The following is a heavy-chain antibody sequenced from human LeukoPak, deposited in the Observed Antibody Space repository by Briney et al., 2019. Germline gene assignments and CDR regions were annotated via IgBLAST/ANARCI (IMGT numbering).Heavy chain of an antibody. CDR2: ISSSSSTI. Sequence: GGYLRLYCAASGFTFSSYSMNWVRQAPGKGLEWVSYISSSSSTIYYADSVKGRFTISRDNAKNSLYLQMNSLRAEDTAVYYCARDPNGNYVGAFDFQRWGQGTLVTVSS. V-gene: IGHV3-48*01. CDR1: GFTFSSYS. CDR3: ARDPNGNYVGAFDFQR. D-gene: IGHD4-17*01. J-gene: IGHJ1*01.